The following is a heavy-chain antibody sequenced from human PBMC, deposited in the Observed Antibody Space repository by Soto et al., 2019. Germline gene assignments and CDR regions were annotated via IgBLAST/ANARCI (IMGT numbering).Heavy chain of an antibody. Sequence: PSETLSLTCTVSGGSISSYYWSWIRQPPGKGLEWIGYIYYSGSTNYNPSLKSRVTISVDTSKNQFSLKLSSVTAADTAVYYCAKGAIVATIDYFDYWGQGTLVTVSS. D-gene: IGHD5-12*01. CDR1: GGSISSYY. CDR3: AKGAIVATIDYFDY. V-gene: IGHV4-59*01. J-gene: IGHJ4*02. CDR2: IYYSGST.